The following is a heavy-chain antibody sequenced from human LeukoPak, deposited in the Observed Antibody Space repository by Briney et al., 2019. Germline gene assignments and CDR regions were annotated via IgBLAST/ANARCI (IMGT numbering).Heavy chain of an antibody. D-gene: IGHD3-10*01. CDR3: ARDSALWFGERFDY. CDR2: IIPIFGTA. CDR1: GGTFGSYA. Sequence: GASVKVSCKASGGTFGSYAISWVRQAPGQGLEWMGRIIPIFGTANYAQKFQGRVTITADKSTSTAYMELSSLRSEDTAVYYCARDSALWFGERFDYWGQGTLVTVSS. J-gene: IGHJ4*02. V-gene: IGHV1-69*06.